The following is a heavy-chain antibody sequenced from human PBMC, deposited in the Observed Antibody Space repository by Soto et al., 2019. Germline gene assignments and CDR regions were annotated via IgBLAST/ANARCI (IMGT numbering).Heavy chain of an antibody. V-gene: IGHV3-49*04. Sequence: GGSLRLSCTASGFTFSDYAMSCVRQAPWKGLEWVGFIRSKAYGGTTEYAASVKGRFTISRDDSKSIAYLQMNSLKTEDTAVYYCTRDLLYCTNGVCFSYYGMDVWGQGTTVTVSS. CDR1: GFTFSDYA. CDR2: IRSKAYGGTT. CDR3: TRDLLYCTNGVCFSYYGMDV. D-gene: IGHD2-8*01. J-gene: IGHJ6*02.